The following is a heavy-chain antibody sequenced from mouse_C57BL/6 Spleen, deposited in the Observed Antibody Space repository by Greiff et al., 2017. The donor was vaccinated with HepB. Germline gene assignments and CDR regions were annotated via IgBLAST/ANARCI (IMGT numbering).Heavy chain of an antibody. D-gene: IGHD1-1*01. J-gene: IGHJ2*01. CDR3: ALYDCSSPDY. CDR2: IYPGSGST. V-gene: IGHV1-55*01. CDR1: GYSFTSYW. Sequence: QVQLQQPGAELVKPGASVKMSCKASGYSFTSYWITWVKQRPGQGLEWIGDIYPGSGSTNYNEKFKSKATLTVDTSSCTTYMQLSTLASEDSAVYYCALYDCSSPDYWGQGTTLTVSS.